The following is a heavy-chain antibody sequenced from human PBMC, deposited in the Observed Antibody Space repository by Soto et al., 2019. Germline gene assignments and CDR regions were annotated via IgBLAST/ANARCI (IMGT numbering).Heavy chain of an antibody. J-gene: IGHJ3*02. CDR2: IKQDGSEK. Sequence: QLGGSLRLSCAASGFTFSSYWMSWVRQAPGKGLEWVANIKQDGSEKYYVDSVKGRFTISRDNAKNSLYLQMNSLRAEDTAVYYCARFGAWLQKTLDAFDIWGQGTMVTVSS. CDR3: ARFGAWLQKTLDAFDI. D-gene: IGHD5-12*01. CDR1: GFTFSSYW. V-gene: IGHV3-7*01.